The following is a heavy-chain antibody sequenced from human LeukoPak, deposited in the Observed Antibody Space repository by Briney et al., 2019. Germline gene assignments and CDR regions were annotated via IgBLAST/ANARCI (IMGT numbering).Heavy chain of an antibody. CDR2: MNPNSGNT. CDR3: ARVWSRLYEFDY. V-gene: IGHV1-8*01. J-gene: IGHJ4*02. Sequence: ASVKVSCKASGYTFTSYDINWVRQATGQGLEWMGWMNPNSGNTGYAQKFQGRVTMTRNTSISTAYMELSSLRSEDTAVYYCARVWSRLYEFDYWGQGTLVTVSS. D-gene: IGHD3-3*01. CDR1: GYTFTSYD.